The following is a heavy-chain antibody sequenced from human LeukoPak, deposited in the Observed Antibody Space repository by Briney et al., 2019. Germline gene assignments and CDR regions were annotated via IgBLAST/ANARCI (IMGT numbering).Heavy chain of an antibody. CDR1: GGSFSGYY. V-gene: IGHV4-34*01. D-gene: IGHD3-10*01. Sequence: PSETLSLTCAVYGGSFSGYYWSWIRQPPGKGLEWIGEINHSGSTNYNPSLKSRVTISVDTSKNQFSLKLSSVTAADTAVYYCARHGSYCFDSWGQGTLVTVSS. CDR2: INHSGST. CDR3: ARHGSYCFDS. J-gene: IGHJ4*02.